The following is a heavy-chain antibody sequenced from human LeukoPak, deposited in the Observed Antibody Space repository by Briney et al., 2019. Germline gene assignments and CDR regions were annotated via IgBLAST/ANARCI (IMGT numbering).Heavy chain of an antibody. CDR2: ISAYNGNT. CDR1: GYTFTSYG. CDR3: ARDRYCISTSCNWFDP. Sequence: ASVKVSCKASGYTFTSYGISWVRQAPGQGLEWMGCISAYNGNTNYAQKLQGRVTMTTDTSTSTAYMELRSLRSDDTAVYYCARDRYCISTSCNWFDPWGQGTLVTVSS. V-gene: IGHV1-18*01. J-gene: IGHJ5*02. D-gene: IGHD2-2*01.